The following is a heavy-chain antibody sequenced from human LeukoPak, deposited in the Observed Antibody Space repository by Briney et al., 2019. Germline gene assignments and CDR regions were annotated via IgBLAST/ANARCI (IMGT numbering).Heavy chain of an antibody. Sequence: SVKVSCKASRGTFSKYAISWVRQAPGQGLEWMGRIIPILNITHYAQKFQGRVTIAADKSTSTAYMELSSLRSEDTAMYYCARDDDRAREIDYWGRGTLVTVSS. CDR1: RGTFSKYA. D-gene: IGHD3-22*01. CDR2: IIPILNIT. J-gene: IGHJ4*02. V-gene: IGHV1-69*04. CDR3: ARDDDRAREIDY.